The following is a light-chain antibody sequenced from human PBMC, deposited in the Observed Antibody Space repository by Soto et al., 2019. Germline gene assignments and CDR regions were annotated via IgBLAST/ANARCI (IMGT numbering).Light chain of an antibody. CDR1: SSDVGGYNY. J-gene: IGLJ3*02. CDR3: SSYTSSSTWA. CDR2: DVS. V-gene: IGLV2-14*03. Sequence: QSVLTQPASVYGSPGQSITISCTGTSSDVGGYNYVSWYQHHPGKAPKVIIYDVSNRPSGVSNRFSGSKSGNTASLTISGLQAEDEADYYCSSYTSSSTWAFGGGTKLTVL.